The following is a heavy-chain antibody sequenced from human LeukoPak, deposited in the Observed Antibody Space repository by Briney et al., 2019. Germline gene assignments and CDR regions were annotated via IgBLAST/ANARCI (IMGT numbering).Heavy chain of an antibody. CDR2: ISGSGGST. V-gene: IGHV3-23*01. J-gene: IGHJ4*02. D-gene: IGHD3-10*01. CDR3: AKDRLRLWFGEYPDY. CDR1: GFTFSSYA. Sequence: PGGSLRLSCAASGFTFSSYAMSWVRQAPGRGLEWVSAISGSGGSTYYADSVKGRFTISRDNSKNTLYLQMNSLRAEDTAVYYCAKDRLRLWFGEYPDYWGQGTLVTVSS.